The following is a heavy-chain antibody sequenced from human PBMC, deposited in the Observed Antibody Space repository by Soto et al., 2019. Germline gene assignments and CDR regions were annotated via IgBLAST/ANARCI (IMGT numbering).Heavy chain of an antibody. CDR1: GYTFTSYG. D-gene: IGHD6-19*01. CDR2: ISAYNGNT. Sequence: ASVKVSCKASGYTFTSYGISWVRQAPGQGLEWMGWISAYNGNTNYAQKLQGRVTMTTDTSTSTAYMELRSLRSDDTAVYYCARVVGQWLVLDAFDIWGQGTMVTVSS. V-gene: IGHV1-18*01. CDR3: ARVVGQWLVLDAFDI. J-gene: IGHJ3*02.